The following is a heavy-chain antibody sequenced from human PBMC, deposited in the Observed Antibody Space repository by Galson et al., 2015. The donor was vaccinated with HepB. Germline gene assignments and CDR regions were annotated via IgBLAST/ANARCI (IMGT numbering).Heavy chain of an antibody. D-gene: IGHD3-10*01. CDR3: ARVKRGEWYSFYYYGMDV. CDR1: EFILSMYW. V-gene: IGHV3-7*05. Sequence: SLRLSCAASEFILSMYWMNWVRQAPGKGLEWVANIKEDGSEKNYVDSVKGRFTISRDNAKNSLYLQMNSLRAEDTAVYYCARVKRGEWYSFYYYGMDVWGRGTTLSV. CDR2: IKEDGSEK. J-gene: IGHJ6*02.